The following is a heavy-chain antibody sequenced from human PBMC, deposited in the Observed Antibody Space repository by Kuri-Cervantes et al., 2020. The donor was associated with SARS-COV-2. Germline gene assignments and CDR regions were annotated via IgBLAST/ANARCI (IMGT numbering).Heavy chain of an antibody. CDR2: LSTDGSRA. CDR3: ANPITMVRGVIMGLDY. V-gene: IGHV3-74*01. CDR1: GFTFNNYW. J-gene: IGHJ4*02. D-gene: IGHD3-10*01. Sequence: GGSLRLSCAASGFTFNNYWMHWVRQAPGKGLVGVSRLSTDGSRADYADSVKGRFTISRDNAKNTLYLQMNSLRAEDTAVYYCANPITMVRGVIMGLDYWGQGTLVTVSS.